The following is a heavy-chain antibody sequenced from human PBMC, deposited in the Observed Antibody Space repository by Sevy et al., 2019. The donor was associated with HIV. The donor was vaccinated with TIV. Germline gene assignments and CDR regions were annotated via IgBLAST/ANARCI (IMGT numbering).Heavy chain of an antibody. D-gene: IGHD3-10*01. J-gene: IGHJ3*02. CDR1: GFIFNTYN. V-gene: IGHV3-21*01. Sequence: GGSLRLSCAASGFIFNTYNMNWVRQAPGKGLEWVSSITSSSTYIYYEDSVRGRFTISRDNTKNSLFLQMNSLRAEDTAVYYCARSFGSGTYWDAFDIWGRGTLVTVSS. CDR3: ARSFGSGTYWDAFDI. CDR2: ITSSSTYI.